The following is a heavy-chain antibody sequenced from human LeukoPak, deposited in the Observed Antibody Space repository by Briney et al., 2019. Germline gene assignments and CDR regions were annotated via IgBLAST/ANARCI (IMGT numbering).Heavy chain of an antibody. CDR3: AREADLVKYNYGYFDY. CDR1: GGTFSSYA. CDR2: IIPILGIP. Sequence: ASVKVSCKASGGTFSSYAISWLRQAPGQGLEWMGRIIPILGIPNFAQKFQGRVTLSADTSTSTAYMEVSSLASEDTAVYYCAREADLVKYNYGYFDYWGQGTLVTVSS. D-gene: IGHD5-18*01. J-gene: IGHJ4*02. V-gene: IGHV1-69*04.